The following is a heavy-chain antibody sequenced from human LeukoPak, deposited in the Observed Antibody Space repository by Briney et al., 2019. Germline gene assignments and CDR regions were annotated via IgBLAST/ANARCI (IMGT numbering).Heavy chain of an antibody. Sequence: PSQTLSLTCTVSGGSISSGGYYWSWIRQPPGKGLEWIGYIYHSGTTNYNPSLKSRVTISVDTSKNQFSLKLSSVTAADTAECYCARGPLAAAGTLTYYYYGMDVWGQGTTVTVSS. J-gene: IGHJ6*02. CDR3: ARGPLAAAGTLTYYYYGMDV. CDR2: IYHSGTT. V-gene: IGHV4-30-2*01. CDR1: GGSISSGGYY. D-gene: IGHD6-13*01.